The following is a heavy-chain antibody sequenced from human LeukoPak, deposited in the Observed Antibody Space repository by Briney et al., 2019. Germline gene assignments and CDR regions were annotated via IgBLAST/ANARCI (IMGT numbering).Heavy chain of an antibody. CDR2: IKQDGSEK. V-gene: IGHV3-7*01. CDR1: GFTFSSYW. J-gene: IGHJ4*02. Sequence: GWSLRLSCAASGFTFSSYWMSWVRQAPGKGLEWVANIKQDGSEKYYVDSVKGRFTISRDNAKNSLYLEMNSLRVEDTAVYYCARAYYYDSSGYPYYFDYWGQGTLVTVSS. CDR3: ARAYYYDSSGYPYYFDY. D-gene: IGHD3-22*01.